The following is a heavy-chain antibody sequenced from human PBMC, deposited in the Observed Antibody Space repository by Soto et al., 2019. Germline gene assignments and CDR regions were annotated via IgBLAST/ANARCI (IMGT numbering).Heavy chain of an antibody. CDR1: GDTFTSYE. CDR2: ISAYNGNT. Sequence: ASVKVSCKASGDTFTSYEISWVRQAPGQGLEWMGWISAYNGNTNYAQKHQGRVTMTTDTSTSTAYMELRSVRSDDTAVYYCASHPTHSSGWSYNWFDPWGQGTRVTVSS. J-gene: IGHJ5*02. V-gene: IGHV1-18*01. CDR3: ASHPTHSSGWSYNWFDP. D-gene: IGHD6-19*01.